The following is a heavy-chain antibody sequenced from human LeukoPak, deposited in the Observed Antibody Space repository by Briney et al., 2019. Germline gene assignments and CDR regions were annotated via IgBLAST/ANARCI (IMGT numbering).Heavy chain of an antibody. V-gene: IGHV3-23*01. D-gene: IGHD2-15*01. CDR3: ARDPVMSVVVVAATSWFDP. CDR2: FSGSGGHI. J-gene: IGHJ5*02. CDR1: GFTFSNYA. Sequence: GGSLRLSCAASGFTFSNYAMYWVRQAPGKGLEWVSAFSGSGGHIYYADSVKGRFTISRDNSKNTLYLQMNSLRAEDTAVYYCARDPVMSVVVVAATSWFDPWGQGTLVTVSS.